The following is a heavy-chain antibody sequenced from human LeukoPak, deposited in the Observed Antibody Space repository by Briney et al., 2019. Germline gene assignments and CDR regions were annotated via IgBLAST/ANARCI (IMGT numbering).Heavy chain of an antibody. J-gene: IGHJ4*02. D-gene: IGHD3-10*01. CDR2: ISSGSSAI. Sequence: KPGGSLRLSCEASGFTFTTYSMTWVRQAPGKGLEWVSIISSGSSAIFSADALKGRFTISRDDAKNLLYLDMNSLRAEDTAVYYCAKDSLEATFGELFRYWGQGTLVTVSS. CDR1: GFTFTTYS. CDR3: AKDSLEATFGELFRY. V-gene: IGHV3-21*01.